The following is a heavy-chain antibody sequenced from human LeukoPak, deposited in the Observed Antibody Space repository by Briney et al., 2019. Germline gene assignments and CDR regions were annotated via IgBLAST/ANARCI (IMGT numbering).Heavy chain of an antibody. J-gene: IGHJ4*02. V-gene: IGHV1-46*01. CDR1: GYTFTSYY. CDR3: ARDRGYCSSTSCYKDY. CDR2: INPSGGST. Sequence: ASVKVSCKASGYTFTSYYMHWVRQAPGQGLEWMGIINPSGGSTSYAQKFQGRVTMTRDTSTSTVYMELSSLRSEDTAVYYCARDRGYCSSTSCYKDYWGQGTLVTVSS. D-gene: IGHD2-2*02.